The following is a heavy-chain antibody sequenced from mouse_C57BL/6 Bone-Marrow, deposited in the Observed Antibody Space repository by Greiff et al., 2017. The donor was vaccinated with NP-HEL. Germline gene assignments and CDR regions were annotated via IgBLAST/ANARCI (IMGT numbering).Heavy chain of an antibody. CDR1: GYAFSSSW. CDR3: ARVPSYYGSSYRYFDV. V-gene: IGHV1-82*01. CDR2: IYPGDGDT. Sequence: QVQLKQSGPELVKPGASVKISCKASGYAFSSSWMNWVKQRPGKGLEWIGRIYPGDGDTNYNGKFKGKATLTADKSSSTAYMQLSSLTSEDSAVYFCARVPSYYGSSYRYFDVWGTGTTVTVSS. J-gene: IGHJ1*03. D-gene: IGHD1-1*01.